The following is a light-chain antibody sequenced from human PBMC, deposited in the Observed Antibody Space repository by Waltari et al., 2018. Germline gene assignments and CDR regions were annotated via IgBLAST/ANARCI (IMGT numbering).Light chain of an antibody. J-gene: IGLJ3*02. CDR2: DVS. CDR1: SSYVGCYTS. Sequence: QSALTQPPSASGSPGQSVTISCTGTSSYVGCYTSVPWFQQHPDNAPNLIIYDVSKRHSAVPERFYGSKSGNTASLTVSGLQAEDEADYYCSSKGGSNNLVFGGGTKLTVL. CDR3: SSKGGSNNLV. V-gene: IGLV2-8*01.